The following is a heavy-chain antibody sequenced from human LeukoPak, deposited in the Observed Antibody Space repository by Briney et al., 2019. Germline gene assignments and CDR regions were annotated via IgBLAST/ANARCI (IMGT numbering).Heavy chain of an antibody. Sequence: GESLRISCKGSGYSFTSYWISWVRQMPGKGLEWIGRIDPSDSYSDFSPSFQGHVTISADKSITTVYLHWSSLKASATAMYYCARLGGFSGYDVGAFDYWGPGTLVTVSS. J-gene: IGHJ4*02. D-gene: IGHD5-12*01. CDR2: IDPSDSYS. CDR1: GYSFTSYW. CDR3: ARLGGFSGYDVGAFDY. V-gene: IGHV5-10-1*01.